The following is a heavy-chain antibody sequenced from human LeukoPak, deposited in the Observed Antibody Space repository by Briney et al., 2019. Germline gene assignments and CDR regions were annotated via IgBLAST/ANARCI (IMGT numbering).Heavy chain of an antibody. CDR3: ARGAQYYYGSGSYYSY. Sequence: SETLSLTCTVSGGSISGSSYYWGWIRQPPGKGLEWIGSIYYSGSTNYNPSLKSRVTISVDTSKNQFSLKLSSVTAADTAVYYCARGAQYYYGSGSYYSYWGQGTLVTVSS. V-gene: IGHV4-39*07. J-gene: IGHJ4*02. CDR2: IYYSGST. CDR1: GGSISGSSYY. D-gene: IGHD3-10*01.